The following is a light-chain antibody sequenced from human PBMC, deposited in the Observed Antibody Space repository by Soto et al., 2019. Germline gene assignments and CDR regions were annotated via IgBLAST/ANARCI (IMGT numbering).Light chain of an antibody. CDR3: QQYGSSGT. CDR2: GAS. Sequence: EAGLPQSRGTLSLSQGERATLSCRASQSVSNNYLAWYQQKPGQAPRLLIYGASNRATGIPDRFSGSGSGTDFTLTISRLEPEDFAVYYCQQYGSSGTFGQGTKVDI. CDR1: QSVSNNY. V-gene: IGKV3-20*01. J-gene: IGKJ1*01.